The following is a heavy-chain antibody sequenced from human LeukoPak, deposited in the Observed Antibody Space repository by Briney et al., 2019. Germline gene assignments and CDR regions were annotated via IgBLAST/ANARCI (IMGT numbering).Heavy chain of an antibody. CDR2: FDPEDGET. CDR3: ATLGGSGSYDYYYYGMDV. V-gene: IGHV1-24*01. D-gene: IGHD3-10*01. J-gene: IGHJ6*02. CDR1: GYTLTELS. Sequence: ASVKVSCKVSGYTLTELSMHWVRQAPGKGLEWMGGFDPEDGETIYAQEFQGRVTMTEDTSTDTAYMELSSLRSEDTAVYYCATLGGSGSYDYYYYGMDVWGQGTTVTVSS.